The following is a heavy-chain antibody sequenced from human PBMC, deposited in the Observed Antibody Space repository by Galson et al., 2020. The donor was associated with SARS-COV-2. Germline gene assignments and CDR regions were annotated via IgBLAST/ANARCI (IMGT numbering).Heavy chain of an antibody. CDR1: GFTFSSYS. CDR3: ARDPTPLAYCGGDCYSDY. D-gene: IGHD2-21*02. Sequence: GESLKISCAASGFTFSSYSMNWVRQAPGKGLEWVSYISSSSSTIYYADSVKGRFTISRDNAKNSLYLQMNSLRAEDTAVYYCARDPTPLAYCGGDCYSDYWGQGTLVTVSS. CDR2: ISSSSSTI. J-gene: IGHJ4*02. V-gene: IGHV3-48*04.